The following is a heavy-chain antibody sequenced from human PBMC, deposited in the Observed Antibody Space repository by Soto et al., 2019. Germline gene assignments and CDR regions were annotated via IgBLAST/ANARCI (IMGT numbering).Heavy chain of an antibody. CDR3: ARVIGGWYEHDY. V-gene: IGHV4-59*01. Sequence: SETLSLTCTVSGGSMSSYFWRWIRQPPGKGLEWIAYVYYSGSTKHNPSLKSRVIISVDTSKNQFSLKLNSVTAADTAVYYCARVIGGWYEHDYWGPGTLVTVSS. J-gene: IGHJ4*02. CDR2: VYYSGST. CDR1: GGSMSSYF. D-gene: IGHD6-19*01.